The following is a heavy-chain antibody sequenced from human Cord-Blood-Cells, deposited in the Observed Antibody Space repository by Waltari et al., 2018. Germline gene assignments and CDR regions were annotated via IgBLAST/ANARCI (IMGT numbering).Heavy chain of an antibody. J-gene: IGHJ4*02. CDR1: GYSISSGYY. D-gene: IGHD1-26*01. Sequence: QVQLQESGPGLVKPSETLSLTCAVSGYSISSGYYWGWIRQPPGKGLEWIGSIYLSGSTYYNPSLKSGVTISVDTSKNQFSLKLSSVTAADTAVYYCARTSGRSDYWGQGTLVTVSS. CDR2: IYLSGST. CDR3: ARTSGRSDY. V-gene: IGHV4-38-2*01.